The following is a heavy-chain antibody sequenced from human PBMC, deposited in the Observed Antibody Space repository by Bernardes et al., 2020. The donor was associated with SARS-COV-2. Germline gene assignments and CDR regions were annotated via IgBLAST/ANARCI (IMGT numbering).Heavy chain of an antibody. Sequence: GRSLRLSCAVSGFSLSSNTMDWFRQAPGKGLEWVSSVSGDSTNIFYADSVKGRFTISRDNTKHSLFLQRNSLRAEETAVYYYTRYIPFCGTHWGQGTLVTVSS. V-gene: IGHV3-21*01. CDR3: TRYIPFCGTH. D-gene: IGHD1-26*01. CDR2: VSGDSTNI. CDR1: GFSLSSNT. J-gene: IGHJ4*02.